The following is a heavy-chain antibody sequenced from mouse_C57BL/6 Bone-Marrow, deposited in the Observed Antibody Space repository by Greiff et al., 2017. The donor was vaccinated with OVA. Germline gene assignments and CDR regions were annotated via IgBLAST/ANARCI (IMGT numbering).Heavy chain of an antibody. J-gene: IGHJ4*01. Sequence: EVQLQESGGGLVKPGGSLKLSCAASGFTFSDYGMHWVRQAPEKGLEWVAYISSGSSTIYYADTVKGRFTISRDNAKNTLFLQMTSLRSEDTAMYYCARESSFYAMDDWGQGTSVTGSS. CDR2: ISSGSSTI. CDR1: GFTFSDYG. CDR3: ARESSFYAMDD. D-gene: IGHD1-1*01. V-gene: IGHV5-17*01.